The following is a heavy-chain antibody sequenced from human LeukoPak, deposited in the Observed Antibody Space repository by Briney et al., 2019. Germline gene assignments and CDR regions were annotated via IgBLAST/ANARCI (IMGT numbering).Heavy chain of an antibody. CDR2: ISGSGGST. D-gene: IGHD2-15*01. J-gene: IGHJ4*02. CDR3: AKGRGYCSGGSCYPTYFDY. CDR1: GFTFSSYA. Sequence: HAGGSLRLSCAASGFTFSSYAVSWVRQAPGKGLEWVSAISGSGGSTYYADSVKGRFTISRDNSKNTLYLQMNSLRAEDTAVYYCAKGRGYCSGGSCYPTYFDYWGQGTLVTVSS. V-gene: IGHV3-23*01.